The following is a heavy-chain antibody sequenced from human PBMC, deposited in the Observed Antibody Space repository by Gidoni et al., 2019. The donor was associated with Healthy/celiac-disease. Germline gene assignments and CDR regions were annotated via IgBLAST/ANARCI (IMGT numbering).Heavy chain of an antibody. J-gene: IGHJ4*02. CDR1: GFTFSSYG. CDR3: AKDRPGLDY. Sequence: QVQLVESGGGVVQPGRSLRLSCAASGFTFSSYGMHWVRQAPGKGLEGVAVISYDGSNKYYADSVKGRFTISRDNSKNTLYLQMNSLRAEDTAVYYCAKDRPGLDYWGQGTLVTVSS. V-gene: IGHV3-30*18. CDR2: ISYDGSNK.